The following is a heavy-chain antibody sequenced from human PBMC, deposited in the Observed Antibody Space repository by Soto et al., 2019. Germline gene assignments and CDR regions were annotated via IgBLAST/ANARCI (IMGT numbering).Heavy chain of an antibody. CDR3: ARVLPRYCSGGSCYLDSS. D-gene: IGHD2-15*01. J-gene: IGHJ4*02. CDR2: ISGSGSTI. V-gene: IGHV3-48*02. CDR1: GFTLSSYS. Sequence: EVQLVESGGGLVQPGGSLRLSCTASGFTLSSYSMNWVRQGPGKGLEWVSYISGSGSTIYYADSVKGRFTISRDNAKSSLFLQMNSLRDEDTAVYYCARVLPRYCSGGSCYLDSSWGQGTLVTVSS.